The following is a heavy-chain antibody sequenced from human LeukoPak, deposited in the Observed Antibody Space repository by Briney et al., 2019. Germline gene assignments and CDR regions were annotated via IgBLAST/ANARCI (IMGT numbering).Heavy chain of an antibody. CDR1: GGSFSGYY. D-gene: IGHD6-13*01. J-gene: IGHJ5*02. CDR2: INHSGST. CDR3: ASGARYVLGANSSRWYGWFDP. V-gene: IGHV4-34*01. Sequence: SETLSLTCAVYGGSFSGYYWSRIRQPPGKGLEWIGEINHSGSTNYNPSLKSRVTISVDTSKNQFSLKLSSVTAADTAVYYCASGARYVLGANSSRWYGWFDPWGQGTLVTVSS.